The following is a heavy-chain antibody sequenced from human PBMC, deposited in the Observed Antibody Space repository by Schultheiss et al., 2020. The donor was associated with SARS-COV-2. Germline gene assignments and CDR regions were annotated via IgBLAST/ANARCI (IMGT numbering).Heavy chain of an antibody. CDR3: ARSPRQLERRKWYFDY. V-gene: IGHV3-7*01. Sequence: GGSLRLSCAASGFTFSSYWMSWVRQAPGKGLEWVANIKQDGSEKYYVDSVKGRFTISRDNAKNSLYLQMNSLRAEDTAVYYCARSPRQLERRKWYFDYWGQGTLVTVSS. CDR2: IKQDGSEK. D-gene: IGHD1-1*01. CDR1: GFTFSSYW. J-gene: IGHJ4*02.